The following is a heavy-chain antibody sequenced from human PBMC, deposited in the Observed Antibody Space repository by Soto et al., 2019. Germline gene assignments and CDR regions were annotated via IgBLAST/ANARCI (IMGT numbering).Heavy chain of an antibody. CDR1: GYTFTSYY. J-gene: IGHJ2*01. D-gene: IGHD6-13*01. CDR3: ARAFYQQVCYFDL. CDR2: INPSGGST. V-gene: IGHV1-46*03. Sequence: QVQLVQSGAEVKKPGASVKVSCKASGYTFTSYYMHWVRQAPGQGLEWMGIINPSGGSTSYAQKFQCRVSMTRDTSTSTVSMELSSLSSEDTAVYYCARAFYQQVCYFDLWGRGTLVTVSS.